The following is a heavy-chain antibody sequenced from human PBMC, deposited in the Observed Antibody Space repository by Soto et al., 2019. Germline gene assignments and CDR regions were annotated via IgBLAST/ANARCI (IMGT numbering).Heavy chain of an antibody. D-gene: IGHD3-9*01. V-gene: IGHV3-23*01. CDR1: GFTFSSYA. J-gene: IGHJ3*02. CDR2: ISGSGGST. Sequence: EVQLLESGGGLVQPGGSLRLSCAASGFTFSSYAMSWVRQAPGKGLEWVSAISGSGGSTYYADSVKGRFNISRDNSKNTLDLQMNSLRAEDTAVYYCAKGKYFDWLSHDAFDIWGQGTMVTVSS. CDR3: AKGKYFDWLSHDAFDI.